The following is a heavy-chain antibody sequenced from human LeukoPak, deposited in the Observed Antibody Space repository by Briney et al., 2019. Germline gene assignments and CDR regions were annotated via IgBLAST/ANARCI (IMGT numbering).Heavy chain of an antibody. CDR1: GFTFSDYY. CDR3: AREVRTYDYVWGSYRYTGGSGEFDY. V-gene: IGHV3-11*04. Sequence: GGSLRLSCEASGFTFSDYYMSWIRQAPGKGLEWVSYISSSGSTIHYADSVKGRFTISRDNAKNSLYLQMNSLRAEDTAVYYCAREVRTYDYVWGSYRYTGGSGEFDYWGQGTLVTVSS. J-gene: IGHJ4*02. CDR2: ISSSGSTI. D-gene: IGHD3-16*02.